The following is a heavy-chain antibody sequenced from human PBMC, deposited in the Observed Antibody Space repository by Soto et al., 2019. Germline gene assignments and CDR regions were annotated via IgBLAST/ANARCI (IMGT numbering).Heavy chain of an antibody. Sequence: QVQLVQSGAEVKKPGSSVKVSCKASGGTFSSYAISWVRQAPGQGLEWRGGIIPIFGTANYAQKSQGRVTITADESTSTAYMELSSLRSEDTAVYYCARDPGGDCSGGSCYAEHAFDIWGQGTMVTVSS. CDR1: GGTFSSYA. CDR3: ARDPGGDCSGGSCYAEHAFDI. D-gene: IGHD2-15*01. J-gene: IGHJ3*02. V-gene: IGHV1-69*01. CDR2: IIPIFGTA.